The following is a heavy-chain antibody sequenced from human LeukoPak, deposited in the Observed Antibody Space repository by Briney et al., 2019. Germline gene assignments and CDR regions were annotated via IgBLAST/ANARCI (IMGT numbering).Heavy chain of an antibody. CDR2: ISSDSGAT. CDR3: ARRHNSLTGYRSPFHY. V-gene: IGHV1-2*02. D-gene: IGHD3-9*01. J-gene: IGHJ4*02. CDR1: GYTFTDYY. Sequence: GASVKVSCKASGYTFTDYYMHWVRQAPGQGRERMGWISSDSGATKYTQRFQGRVTITRDTSISTAYIELSRLRSDDTAVYYCARRHNSLTGYRSPFHYWGQGAPVTVSS.